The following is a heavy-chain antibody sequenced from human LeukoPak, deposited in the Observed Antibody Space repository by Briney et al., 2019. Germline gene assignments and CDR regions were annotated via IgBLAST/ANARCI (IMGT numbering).Heavy chain of an antibody. CDR2: IYHSGST. CDR1: GGSISSSNW. Sequence: SETLSLTCAVSGGSISSSNWWSWGRPPPGKGLEWIGEIYHSGSTNYNPSLKSRVTISVDNSKNQFSLKLSSVTAADTAVYYCARVSYYGSGQNDYWGQGTLVTVSS. CDR3: ARVSYYGSGQNDY. D-gene: IGHD3-10*01. J-gene: IGHJ4*02. V-gene: IGHV4-4*02.